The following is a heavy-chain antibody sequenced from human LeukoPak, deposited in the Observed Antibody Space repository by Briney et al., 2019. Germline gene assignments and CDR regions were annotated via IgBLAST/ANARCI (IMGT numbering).Heavy chain of an antibody. V-gene: IGHV1-2*02. CDR2: INPKSGGT. J-gene: IGHJ4*02. Sequence: ASVKVSCKASGYTFTCYYMHWVRQAAGQGLEWMGWINPKSGGTNYAQKFQGRVTMTRDTSISTAYMELSRLRSDDTAVYYCARVNCSSTSCYFDYWGQGTLVTVSS. CDR1: GYTFTCYY. D-gene: IGHD2-2*01. CDR3: ARVNCSSTSCYFDY.